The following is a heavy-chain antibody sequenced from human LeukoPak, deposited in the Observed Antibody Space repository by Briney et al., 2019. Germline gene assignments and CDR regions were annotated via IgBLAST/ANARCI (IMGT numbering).Heavy chain of an antibody. Sequence: AGGSLRLSCAASGFTVSSNYMSWVRQAPGKGLEWVSVNSGGTTYYADSVKGRFTISRDNSKNTLYLQMNSLRAEDTAVYYCAKDPMTTVTTVDSDWGQGTLVTVSS. CDR3: AKDPMTTVTTVDSD. D-gene: IGHD4-17*01. CDR2: NSGGTT. CDR1: GFTVSSNY. V-gene: IGHV3-66*01. J-gene: IGHJ4*02.